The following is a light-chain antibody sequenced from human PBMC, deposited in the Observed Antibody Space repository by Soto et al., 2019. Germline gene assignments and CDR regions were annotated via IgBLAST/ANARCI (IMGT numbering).Light chain of an antibody. CDR1: SSDVGKYDR. J-gene: IGLJ1*01. Sequence: QSVLAQPPSVSGSPGQSVTISCTGTSSDVGKYDRVSWYQQFPGTAPKLIIYEVTNRPSGVPARFSGSKSGNTASLTISGLQADDEADYYCSSYINTSRYVFVTGTKDTVL. CDR2: EVT. CDR3: SSYINTSRYV. V-gene: IGLV2-18*02.